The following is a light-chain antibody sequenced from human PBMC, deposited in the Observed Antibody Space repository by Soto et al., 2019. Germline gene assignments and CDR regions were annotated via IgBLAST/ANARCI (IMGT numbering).Light chain of an antibody. J-gene: IGKJ5*01. Sequence: EVVLTQSPSTLSVSPGERATLSCSASQSVNTNLAWYQQKPGQAPRLLIYGASNRATGIPARFSGSGSGAEFALTISSLQSEDFVVYYCQQYHYWPPITFGQGTRLEIK. V-gene: IGKV3-15*01. CDR3: QQYHYWPPIT. CDR2: GAS. CDR1: QSVNTN.